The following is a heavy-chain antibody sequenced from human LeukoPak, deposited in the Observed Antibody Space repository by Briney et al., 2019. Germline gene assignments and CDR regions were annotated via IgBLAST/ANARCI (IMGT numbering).Heavy chain of an antibody. CDR2: INTNTGNP. J-gene: IGHJ6*02. Sequence: ASVKVSCKASGYIFTNYAMNWVRQAPGQGLEWMGWINTNTGNPTYAQGFTGRFVFSLDTSVSTAYLQISSLKAEDTAVYYCARDISPAAGIELYYYAMDVWGQGTTVTVSS. V-gene: IGHV7-4-1*02. CDR1: GYIFTNYA. D-gene: IGHD6-19*01. CDR3: ARDISPAAGIELYYYAMDV.